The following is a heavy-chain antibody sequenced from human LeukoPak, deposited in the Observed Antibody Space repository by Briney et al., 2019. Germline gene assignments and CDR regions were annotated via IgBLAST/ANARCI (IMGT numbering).Heavy chain of an antibody. CDR3: ARGHFGLDV. CDR2: IHSGGGDI. Sequence: GGSLRLSCAASGFTFSNAWMNWVRQAPGKGLEWVSYIHSGGGDIYYADSVKGRFTISRDNAKNSLYLQMNSLRAEDTAVYYCARGHFGLDVWGQGTTVTVSS. CDR1: GFTFSNAW. J-gene: IGHJ6*02. V-gene: IGHV3-11*01.